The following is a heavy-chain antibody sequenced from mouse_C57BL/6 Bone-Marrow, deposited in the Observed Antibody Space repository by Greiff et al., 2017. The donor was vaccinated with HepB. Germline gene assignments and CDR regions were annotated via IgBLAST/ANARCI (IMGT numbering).Heavy chain of an antibody. CDR3: AKSGTRWLAY. CDR1: GYTFTSYW. CDR2: IHPNSGST. J-gene: IGHJ3*01. Sequence: VQLQQPGAELVKPGASVKLSCKASGYTFTSYWMHWVKQRPGQGLEWIGMIHPNSGSTNYNEKFKSKATLTVDKASSTAYMQLSSLRSEDSAVYYCAKSGTRWLAYWGQGTLVTVSA. V-gene: IGHV1-64*01. D-gene: IGHD4-1*01.